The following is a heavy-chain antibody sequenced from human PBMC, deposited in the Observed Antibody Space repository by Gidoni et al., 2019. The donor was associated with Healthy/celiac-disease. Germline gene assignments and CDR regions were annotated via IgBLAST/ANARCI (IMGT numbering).Heavy chain of an antibody. CDR3: ARNSIAVAGPDI. D-gene: IGHD6-19*01. CDR1: GFPFSNYA. V-gene: IGHV3-23*01. Sequence: EVQLLESGGGLVQPGGSLRLSCAAPGFPFSNYAMSWVRQVPGKGLEWVSFISGSGGSTYYAGSVKGRLTISRDNSKNTLYVQMNSLRAEDTAIYYCARNSIAVAGPDIWGQGTMVTVSS. J-gene: IGHJ3*02. CDR2: ISGSGGST.